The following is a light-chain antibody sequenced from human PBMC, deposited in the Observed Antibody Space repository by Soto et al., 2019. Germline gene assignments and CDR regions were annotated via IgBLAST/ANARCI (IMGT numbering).Light chain of an antibody. CDR2: DAS. J-gene: IGKJ5*01. V-gene: IGKV3-11*01. CDR1: QSVSIY. CDR3: QQLNSYPIT. Sequence: EIVLTQSPATLSLSPGERATLSCRASQSVSIYLAWYQQKPGQAPRLLIYDASNRATGIPARFSGGGSGTDFTLTISSLEPEDFATYYCQQLNSYPITFGQGTRLEIK.